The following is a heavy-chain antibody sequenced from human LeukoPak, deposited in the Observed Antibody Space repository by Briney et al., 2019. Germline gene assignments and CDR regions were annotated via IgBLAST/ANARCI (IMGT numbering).Heavy chain of an antibody. CDR3: ARGYKQWLAPYCFDY. Sequence: PGGSLRLSCAASGFTFSSSVMHWVRQGPGKGLEYVSGIDSSGGSTHYANSLKDRFTISRDNSKNTLYLQMGSLRAEDMAVYYCARGYKQWLAPYCFDYWGQGTLVTVSS. CDR2: IDSSGGST. D-gene: IGHD6-19*01. CDR1: GFTFSSSV. J-gene: IGHJ4*02. V-gene: IGHV3-64*01.